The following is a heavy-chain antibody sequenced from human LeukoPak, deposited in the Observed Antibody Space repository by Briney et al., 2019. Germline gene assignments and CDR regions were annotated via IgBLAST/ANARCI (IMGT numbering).Heavy chain of an antibody. CDR2: IYYSGST. J-gene: IGHJ5*02. CDR3: AREALPVPKSNWFDP. V-gene: IGHV4-59*01. D-gene: IGHD1-14*01. Sequence: SETPSLTCTVSGGSISSYYWSWIRQPPGKGLEWIGYIYYSGSTNYNPSLKSRVTISVDTSKNQFSLKLSSVTAADTAVYYCAREALPVPKSNWFDPWGQGTLVTVSS. CDR1: GGSISSYY.